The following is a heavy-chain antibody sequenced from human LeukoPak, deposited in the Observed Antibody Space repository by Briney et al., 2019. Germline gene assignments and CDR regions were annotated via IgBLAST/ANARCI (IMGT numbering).Heavy chain of an antibody. D-gene: IGHD2-2*01. CDR1: GFTFSSYA. V-gene: IGHV3-23*01. CDR3: AKAYCSSNRCYFFDY. Sequence: PGGSLRLSCAASGFTFSSYAMSWVRQAPGKGLERVSVISDSGGYTYYADSVKGRFTISRDNSKNTLYLQMNSLRAEDTAVYYCAKAYCSSNRCYFFDYWGQGTLVTVSS. CDR2: ISDSGGYT. J-gene: IGHJ4*02.